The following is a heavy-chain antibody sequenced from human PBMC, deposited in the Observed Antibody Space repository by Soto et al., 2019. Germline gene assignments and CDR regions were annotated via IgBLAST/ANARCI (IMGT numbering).Heavy chain of an antibody. CDR2: IYYSGST. Sequence: QLQLQESGPGLVKPSETLSLTCTVSGGSISSSSYSWGWIRQAPGKGLEWIGSIYYSGSTYYNPSRKGRVTISLDTSETPISLKLSSVTAAYTAVYYCGRHRCSRTSCYGDYWGQGTLLTVSS. J-gene: IGHJ4*02. CDR1: GGSISSSSYS. CDR3: GRHRCSRTSCYGDY. D-gene: IGHD2-2*01. V-gene: IGHV4-39*01.